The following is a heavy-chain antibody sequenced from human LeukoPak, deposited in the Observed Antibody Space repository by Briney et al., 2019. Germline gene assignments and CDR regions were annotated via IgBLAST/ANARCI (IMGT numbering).Heavy chain of an antibody. CDR1: GYTFTSYY. Sequence: GASVKVSCKASGYTFTSYYMHGVRQAPGQGLEWMGIINPSGGSTSYAQKFQGRVTMTRDTSTSTVYMELSSLRSEDTAVYYCARDLDRLLWFGELPPSYYYGMDVWGKGTTVTVSS. CDR2: INPSGGST. D-gene: IGHD3-10*01. CDR3: ARDLDRLLWFGELPPSYYYGMDV. V-gene: IGHV1-46*01. J-gene: IGHJ6*04.